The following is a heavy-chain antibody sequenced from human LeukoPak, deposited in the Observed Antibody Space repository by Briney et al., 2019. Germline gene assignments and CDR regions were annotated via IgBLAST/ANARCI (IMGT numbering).Heavy chain of an antibody. CDR1: GGTFSSYA. D-gene: IGHD1-1*01. V-gene: IGHV1-69*01. Sequence: SVKVSCTASGGTFSSYAISWVRQAPGQGLEWKGGIIPIFGTANYAQKFQGRVTITADESTSTAYMELSSLRSEDTAVYYCAREAERDLYYFDYWGQGTLVTVSS. CDR2: IIPIFGTA. J-gene: IGHJ4*02. CDR3: AREAERDLYYFDY.